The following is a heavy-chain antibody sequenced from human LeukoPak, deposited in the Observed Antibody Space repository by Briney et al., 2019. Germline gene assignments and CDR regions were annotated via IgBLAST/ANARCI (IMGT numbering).Heavy chain of an antibody. Sequence: PSETLSLTCTVSGGSISSSSYYWVWIRQPPGKGLEWVGSIYYSGSTYYKPSLKSRVTISVDTSKNQFSLKLSSVTAADTAVYYCARHRRGITMVRGVWYYYYGMDVWGQGTTVTVSS. J-gene: IGHJ6*02. CDR2: IYYSGST. CDR1: GGSISSSSYY. D-gene: IGHD3-10*01. CDR3: ARHRRGITMVRGVWYYYYGMDV. V-gene: IGHV4-39*01.